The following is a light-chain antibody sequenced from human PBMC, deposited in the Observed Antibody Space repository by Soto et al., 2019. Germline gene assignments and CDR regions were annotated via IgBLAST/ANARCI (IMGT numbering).Light chain of an antibody. V-gene: IGKV1-9*01. CDR3: QQLHTYPLT. CDR1: QGINSY. J-gene: IGKJ4*01. Sequence: DIKLTQSPSFLSASVGDRVTITCRASQGINSYLAWYQQKPGKAHKLLIYAASTLQAGVKSRFSGDGSGTEFTLTIRSLQPEDFATYFCQQLHTYPLTVGGGTKVDI. CDR2: AAS.